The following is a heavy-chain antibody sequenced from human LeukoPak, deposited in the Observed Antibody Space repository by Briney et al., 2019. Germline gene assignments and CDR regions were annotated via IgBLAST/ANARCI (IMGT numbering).Heavy chain of an antibody. V-gene: IGHV1-18*01. CDR3: ASESGGQQLVNFDY. J-gene: IGHJ4*02. CDR1: GYTFTSYG. D-gene: IGHD6-6*01. CDR2: ISAYNGNI. Sequence: ASVKVSCKASGYTFTSYGISWVRQALGQGLEWMGWISAYNGNINYAQKLQGRVTMTTDTSTSTAYMELRSLRSDDTAVYYCASESGGQQLVNFDYWGQGTLVTVSS.